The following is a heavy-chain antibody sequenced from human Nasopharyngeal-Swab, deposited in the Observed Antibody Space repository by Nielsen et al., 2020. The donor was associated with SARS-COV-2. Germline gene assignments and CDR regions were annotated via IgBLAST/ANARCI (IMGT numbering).Heavy chain of an antibody. D-gene: IGHD3-3*01. V-gene: IGHV4-39*07. CDR1: GGSISSSSYY. Sequence: SETLSLTCTVSGGSISSSSYYWGWIRQPPGKGLEWIGSIYYSGSTNYNPSLKSRVTISVDTSKNQFSLKLSSVTAADTAVYYCARDRQDYDFWSGYYTGGMDVWGQGTTVTVSS. J-gene: IGHJ6*02. CDR3: ARDRQDYDFWSGYYTGGMDV. CDR2: IYYSGST.